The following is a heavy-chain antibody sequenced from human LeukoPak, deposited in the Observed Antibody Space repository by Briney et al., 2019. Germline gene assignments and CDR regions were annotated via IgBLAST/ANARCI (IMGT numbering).Heavy chain of an antibody. CDR3: ARDQYYYDSSGYSHCGMDV. V-gene: IGHV3-23*01. CDR1: GFTFSTYA. CDR2: ISGSGGST. Sequence: GGSLRLSCAASGFTFSTYAMSWVRQAPGKGLGWVSAISGSGGSTYQSDSVKGRFTISRDNSKNTLYLQMNSLRAEDTAVYYCARDQYYYDSSGYSHCGMDVWGQGTTVTVSS. D-gene: IGHD3-22*01. J-gene: IGHJ6*02.